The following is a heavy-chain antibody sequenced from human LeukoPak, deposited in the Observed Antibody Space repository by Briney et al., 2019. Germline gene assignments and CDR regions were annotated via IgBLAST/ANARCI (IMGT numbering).Heavy chain of an antibody. Sequence: PGGSLRLSCAASGFTFSSYAMHWVRQAPGKGLEWVAVISYDGSNKYYADSVKGRFTISRDNSKNTLYLQMNSLRAEDTAVYYCARDGLGSGWYERLRWMEYYYYGMDVWGQGTTVTVSS. CDR3: ARDGLGSGWYERLRWMEYYYYGMDV. J-gene: IGHJ6*02. D-gene: IGHD6-19*01. CDR2: ISYDGSNK. V-gene: IGHV3-30-3*01. CDR1: GFTFSSYA.